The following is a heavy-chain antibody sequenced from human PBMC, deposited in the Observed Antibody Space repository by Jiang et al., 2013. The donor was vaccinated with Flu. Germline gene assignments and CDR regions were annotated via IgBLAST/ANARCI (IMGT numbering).Heavy chain of an antibody. CDR1: GGSISNSSYY. D-gene: IGHD7-27*01. CDR2: IYYTGST. CDR3: ATLRKNLQIQTGDFDY. V-gene: IGHV4-39*01. Sequence: PGLVKPSETLSLTCTVSGGSISNSSYYWGWIRQPPGKGLEWIGNIYYTGSTYYNPSLKSRVTISVDTSKSQFSLKLSSVTAADTAVYYCATLRKNLQIQTGDFDYWGQGTLVTVSS. J-gene: IGHJ4*02.